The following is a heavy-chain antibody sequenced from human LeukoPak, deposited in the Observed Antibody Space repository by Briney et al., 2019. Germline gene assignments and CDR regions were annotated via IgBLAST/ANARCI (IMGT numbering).Heavy chain of an antibody. D-gene: IGHD5-12*01. Sequence: ASVKVSCKASGYTFTGYYMHWVRQAPGQGLEWMGWINPNSGGTNYAQKFQGRVTMTRDTSISTAYMELSRLRSDDTAVYYCARDRKGYPFHYYGMDVWGQGTTVTVSS. CDR1: GYTFTGYY. CDR2: INPNSGGT. J-gene: IGHJ6*02. CDR3: ARDRKGYPFHYYGMDV. V-gene: IGHV1-2*02.